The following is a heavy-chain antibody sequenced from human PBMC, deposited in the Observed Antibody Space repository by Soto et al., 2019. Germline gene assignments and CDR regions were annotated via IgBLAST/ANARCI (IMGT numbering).Heavy chain of an antibody. CDR3: ARGVPALATIGSFDY. Sequence: QVQLVQYGAEVKRPGASVQVSCKASGYTFPNYYMHWVRLAPGKGLAWMGVIHYSGATPTYAQKFQGRGTMARDTSACTVYVELSSLTSEDTAVYYWARGVPALATIGSFDYWGQGTLVTVSS. V-gene: IGHV1-46*01. D-gene: IGHD2-2*01. J-gene: IGHJ4*02. CDR1: GYTFPNYY. CDR2: IHYSGATP.